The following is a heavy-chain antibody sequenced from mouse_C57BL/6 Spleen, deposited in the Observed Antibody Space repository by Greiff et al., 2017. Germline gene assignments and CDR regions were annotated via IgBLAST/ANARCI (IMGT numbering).Heavy chain of an antibody. Sequence: VQLQQSGPELVKPGASVKMSCKASGYTFTDYNMHWVKQSHGKSLEWIGYINPNNGGTSYNQKFKGKATLTVNKSSSTAYMELRSLTSEDSAVYYCARDYGSSYRVDYWGQGTTLTVSS. D-gene: IGHD1-1*01. V-gene: IGHV1-22*01. J-gene: IGHJ2*01. CDR2: INPNNGGT. CDR3: ARDYGSSYRVDY. CDR1: GYTFTDYN.